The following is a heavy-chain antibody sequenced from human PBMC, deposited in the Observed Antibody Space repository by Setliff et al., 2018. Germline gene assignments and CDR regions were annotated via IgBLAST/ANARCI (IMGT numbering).Heavy chain of an antibody. Sequence: LSLTCAVSGDSISNDYWWSWVRQPPERELEWIGEINQSGTTNYNPPLKGRATISVDNSKNQFSLNLNSVTVADAAVYFCARGVRTGHLDSWGQGTLVTVSS. CDR2: INQSGTT. D-gene: IGHD1-1*01. CDR3: ARGVRTGHLDS. J-gene: IGHJ4*02. CDR1: GDSISNDYW. V-gene: IGHV4-4*01.